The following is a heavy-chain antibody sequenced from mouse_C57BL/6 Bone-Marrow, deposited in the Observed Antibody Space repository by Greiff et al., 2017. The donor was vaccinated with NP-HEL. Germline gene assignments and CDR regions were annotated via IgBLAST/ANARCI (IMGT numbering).Heavy chain of an antibody. Sequence: EVKLVESGGGLVQPGGSLKLSCAASGFTFSDYYMYWVRQTPEERLEWVAYISNGGGSTYYPDTVKGRFTISRDNAKNTLYLQMSRLKSEDTAMYYCARQYYGSSSPYAMDYWGQGTSVTVSS. CDR1: GFTFSDYY. D-gene: IGHD1-1*01. J-gene: IGHJ4*01. CDR3: ARQYYGSSSPYAMDY. V-gene: IGHV5-12*01. CDR2: ISNGGGST.